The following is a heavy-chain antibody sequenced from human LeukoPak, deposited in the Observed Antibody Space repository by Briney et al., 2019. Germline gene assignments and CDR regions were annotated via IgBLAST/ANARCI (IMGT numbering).Heavy chain of an antibody. CDR1: GFTFSSYA. Sequence: PGASLRLSCAASGFTFSSYAMSWVRQAPGKGLEWVAFISSSSSYIFYADSLKGRFTISRDNAKNSLYLQMNSLRADDTAVYYCARDLAYGDDGLWGQGTLVTVSS. J-gene: IGHJ4*02. D-gene: IGHD4-17*01. CDR2: ISSSSSYI. CDR3: ARDLAYGDDGL. V-gene: IGHV3-21*01.